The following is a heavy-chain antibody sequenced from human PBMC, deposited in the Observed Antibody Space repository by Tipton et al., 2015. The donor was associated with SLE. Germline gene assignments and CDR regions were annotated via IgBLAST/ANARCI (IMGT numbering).Heavy chain of an antibody. Sequence: LRLSCTVSGASIKSGSYFWTWIRQPAGQGLVWIARMFSSGDTNYNPSLKSRLTMSVDTSKNQFSLTVNSVTAADTAVYYCARENVAADGALDVWGQGTMVTVSS. CDR1: GASIKSGSYF. CDR3: ARENVAADGALDV. J-gene: IGHJ3*01. CDR2: MFSSGDT. D-gene: IGHD6-13*01. V-gene: IGHV4-61*02.